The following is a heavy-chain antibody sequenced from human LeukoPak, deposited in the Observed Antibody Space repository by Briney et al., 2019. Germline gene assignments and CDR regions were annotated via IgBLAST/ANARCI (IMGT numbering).Heavy chain of an antibody. D-gene: IGHD1/OR15-1a*01. J-gene: IGHJ4*02. CDR3: AKAWLEQGGMFDY. CDR1: GFTFSTYS. V-gene: IGHV3-23*01. CDR2: LSGSGGST. Sequence: GGSLRLSCAASGFTFSTYSMNWVRQAPGEGLEWVSLLSGSGGSTYYADSVKGRFTISRDNSKNTLYLQMNSLRAEDTAVYYCAKAWLEQGGMFDYWGQGTPVTVSS.